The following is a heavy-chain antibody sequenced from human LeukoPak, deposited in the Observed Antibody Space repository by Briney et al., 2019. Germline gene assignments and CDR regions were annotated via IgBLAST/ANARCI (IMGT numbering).Heavy chain of an antibody. V-gene: IGHV4-39*01. J-gene: IGHJ4*02. CDR3: ARSTSGEATDY. Sequence: SESLSLTCTVSGGSVSSSSYYWGWIRQPPGKGLEWIGSIYYSGSTYYNPSLKSRVTIFVDTSKNQFSLKLSSVTAADTAVYYCARSTSGEATDYWGQRTLITVSS. CDR1: GGSVSSSSYY. CDR2: IYYSGST. D-gene: IGHD5-12*01.